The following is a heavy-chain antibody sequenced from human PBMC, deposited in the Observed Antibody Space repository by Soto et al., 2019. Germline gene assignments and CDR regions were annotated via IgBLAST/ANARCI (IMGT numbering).Heavy chain of an antibody. CDR2: FDPEDGET. CDR3: ATGLWTTVTTDYYYYGMDV. V-gene: IGHV1-24*01. J-gene: IGHJ6*02. D-gene: IGHD4-17*01. CDR1: GGTFSSYA. Sequence: ASVKASCKASGGTFSSYAISWVRQAPGKGLEWMGGFDPEDGETIYAQKFQGRVTMTEDTSTDTAYMELSRLRSEDTAVYYCATGLWTTVTTDYYYYGMDVWGQGTTVTVSS.